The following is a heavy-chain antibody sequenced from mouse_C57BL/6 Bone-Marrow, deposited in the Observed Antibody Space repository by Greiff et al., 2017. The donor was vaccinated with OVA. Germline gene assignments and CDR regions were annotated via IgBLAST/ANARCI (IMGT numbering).Heavy chain of an antibody. CDR1: GYTFTSYT. CDR3: ASGDPWFAY. Sequence: QVQLKESGAELARPGASVKMSCKASGYTFTSYTMHWVKQRPGQGLEWIGYINPSSGYTKYNQKFKDKATLTADKSSSTAYMHLSSLTSEDSAVYYCASGDPWFAYWGQGTLVTVSA. V-gene: IGHV1-4*01. J-gene: IGHJ3*01. D-gene: IGHD3-3*01. CDR2: INPSSGYT.